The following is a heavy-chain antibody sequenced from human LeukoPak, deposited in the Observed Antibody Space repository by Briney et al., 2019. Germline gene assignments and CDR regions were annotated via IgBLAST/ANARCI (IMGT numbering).Heavy chain of an antibody. D-gene: IGHD4/OR15-4a*01. CDR3: ARDHDYGLDY. CDR1: GYTFTVHY. J-gene: IGHJ4*02. CDR2: IKPDCGAT. Sequence: GASVKVSCKASGYTFTVHYMHWLRQAPGQGLEWMGWIKPDCGATNFAQNFQGRVTMTSDTSINTAYMELSSLTSDDTAMYYCARDHDYGLDYWGQGTLVTVSA. V-gene: IGHV1-2*02.